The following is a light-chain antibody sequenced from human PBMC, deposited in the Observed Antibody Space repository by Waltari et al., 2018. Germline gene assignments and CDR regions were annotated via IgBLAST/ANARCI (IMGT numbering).Light chain of an antibody. J-gene: IGLJ1*01. Sequence: QSALTQPASVSGSPGQSITISCPGPSSDVGGYNYVSWYQHPPGNAPNLMIYEVSNRPSGVSTRFSGSKSGNTASLTISGLQAEDEADYHCSSYTSSNTYYVFGTGTKVTVL. CDR2: EVS. CDR3: SSYTSSNTYYV. V-gene: IGLV2-14*01. CDR1: SSDVGGYNY.